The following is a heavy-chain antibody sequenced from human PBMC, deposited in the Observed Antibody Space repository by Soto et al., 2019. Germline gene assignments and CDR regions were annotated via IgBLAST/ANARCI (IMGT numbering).Heavy chain of an antibody. V-gene: IGHV5-10-1*01. CDR2: IDPSDSYT. D-gene: IGHD6-13*01. Sequence: GESLNISCKGSGYSFTSYWISWVRQMPGKGLEWMGRIDPSDSYTNYSPSFQGHVTISADKSISTAYLQWSSLKASDTAMYYCARQIAAAGAVNWFDPWGQGTLVTVSS. CDR1: GYSFTSYW. CDR3: ARQIAAAGAVNWFDP. J-gene: IGHJ5*02.